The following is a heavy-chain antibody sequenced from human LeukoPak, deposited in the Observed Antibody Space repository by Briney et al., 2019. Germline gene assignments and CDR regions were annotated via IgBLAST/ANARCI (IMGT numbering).Heavy chain of an antibody. V-gene: IGHV2-70*11. D-gene: IGHD6-13*01. Sequence: SGPALVKPTQTLTLTCTFSGFSLSTSGMCVSWIRQPPGKALEWLARIDWDDDKYYSTSLKTRLTISKDTSKNQVVLTMTNMDPVDTATYYCARIKAAAGTGDAFDIWGQGTMVTVSS. CDR3: ARIKAAAGTGDAFDI. CDR1: GFSLSTSGMC. J-gene: IGHJ3*02. CDR2: IDWDDDK.